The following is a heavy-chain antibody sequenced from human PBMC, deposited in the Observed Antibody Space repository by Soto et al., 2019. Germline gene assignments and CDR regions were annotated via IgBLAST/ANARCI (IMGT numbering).Heavy chain of an antibody. J-gene: IGHJ4*02. D-gene: IGHD1-26*01. CDR3: ARDRDSPRAREGYFDY. CDR2: IYYTGST. CDR1: GGSINTYY. Sequence: QVQLQESGPGLVKPSETLSLTCTVSGGSINTYYWSWIRQPPGKGLEWIGYIYYTGSTNYNPSLKSRVTISVDTSKNQFSLRLSSVTAADTAVYFCARDRDSPRAREGYFDYWGQGTLVTVSS. V-gene: IGHV4-59*01.